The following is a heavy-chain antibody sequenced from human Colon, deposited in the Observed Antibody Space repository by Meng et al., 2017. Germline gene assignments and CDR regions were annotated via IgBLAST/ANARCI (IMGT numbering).Heavy chain of an antibody. CDR3: ARGMTNGITFGGVIVN. CDR2: INYTGST. D-gene: IGHD3-16*02. V-gene: IGHV4-34*01. CDR1: GGSFSCYF. J-gene: IGHJ4*02. Sequence: QEWGPGMLTPSEPLSLTGGICGGSFSCYFWYWSRQSPGKGLEWIGEINYTGSTSYNPSLRSRVTISLDTSKKQFSLRLSSVTAADTAVYYCARGMTNGITFGGVIVNWGQGTLVTVSS.